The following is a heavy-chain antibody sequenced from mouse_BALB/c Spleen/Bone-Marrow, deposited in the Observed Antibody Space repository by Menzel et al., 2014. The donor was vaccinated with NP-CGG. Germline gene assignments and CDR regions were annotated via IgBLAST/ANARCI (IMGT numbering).Heavy chain of an antibody. CDR2: IRNKANGYTT. J-gene: IGHJ4*01. CDR1: GFTFTDYY. CDR3: ARDDYYAMDY. Sequence: EVQGVESGGGLVQPGGSLRLSCATSGFTFTDYYMSWVRPPPGKALEWLGFIRNKANGYTTEYSASVKGRFTISRDNSQSILYLQMNTLRAEDSATYYCARDDYYAMDYRGQGTSVTVSS. V-gene: IGHV7-3*02.